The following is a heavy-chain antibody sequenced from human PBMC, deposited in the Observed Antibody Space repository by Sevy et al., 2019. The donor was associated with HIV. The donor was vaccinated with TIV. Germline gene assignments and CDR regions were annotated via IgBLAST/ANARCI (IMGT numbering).Heavy chain of an antibody. CDR3: ARDNATVSRRGLRYYYYGTDV. D-gene: IGHD2-2*01. CDR1: GFTFSTYW. Sequence: GESLKISCAASGFTFSTYWMSWFRQAPGKGLEWVANINEDGTEKFYVDSVKGRFTMSRDNAKNSLYLQMNSLRAEDAAVYYCARDNATVSRRGLRYYYYGTDVWGQGTTVTVSS. V-gene: IGHV3-7*01. J-gene: IGHJ6*02. CDR2: INEDGTEK.